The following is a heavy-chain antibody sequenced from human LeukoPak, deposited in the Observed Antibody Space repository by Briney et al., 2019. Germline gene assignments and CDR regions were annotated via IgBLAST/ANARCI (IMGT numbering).Heavy chain of an antibody. CDR1: GGSISSGSYY. D-gene: IGHD3-10*01. CDR3: ARYYGSGRTLYYFDY. V-gene: IGHV4-61*02. J-gene: IGHJ4*02. Sequence: SETLSLTCTVSGGSISSGSYYWSWSRQPAGKGLEWIGRIYTSGSTNYNPSLKSRVTISVDTSKNPFSLKLSSVTAADTAVYYCARYYGSGRTLYYFDYWGQGTLVTVSS. CDR2: IYTSGST.